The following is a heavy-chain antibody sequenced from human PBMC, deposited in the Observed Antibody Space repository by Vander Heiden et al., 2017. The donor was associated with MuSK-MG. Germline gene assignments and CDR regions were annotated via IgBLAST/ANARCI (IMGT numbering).Heavy chain of an antibody. CDR1: GFTFSSHG. J-gene: IGHJ4*02. CDR2: IWYDGSNK. CDR3: ARERGIAVAGTGEGFDY. Sequence: QVQLVESGGGVGQTGRSLRLSCAAYGFTFSSHGMHVVRQAPGKGLEWVAVIWYDGSNKYYADSVKGRFTISRDNSKNTLYLQMNSLRAEDTAVYYCARERGIAVAGTGEGFDYWGQGTLVTVSS. D-gene: IGHD6-19*01. V-gene: IGHV3-33*01.